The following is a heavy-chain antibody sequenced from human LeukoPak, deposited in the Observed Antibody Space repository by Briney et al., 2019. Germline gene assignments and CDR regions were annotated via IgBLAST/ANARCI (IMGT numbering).Heavy chain of an antibody. V-gene: IGHV4-38-2*02. D-gene: IGHD3-9*01. CDR2: IYHSGST. CDR1: GYSISSGYY. CDR3: ARGGSPGPGYFDWLIASNNDRDY. J-gene: IGHJ4*02. Sequence: RASETLSLTCTVSGYSISSGYYWGWIRQPPGKGLEWIGSIYHSGSTYYNPSLKSRVTISVDTSKNQFSLKLSSVTAADTAVYYCARGGSPGPGYFDWLIASNNDRDYWGQGTLVTVSS.